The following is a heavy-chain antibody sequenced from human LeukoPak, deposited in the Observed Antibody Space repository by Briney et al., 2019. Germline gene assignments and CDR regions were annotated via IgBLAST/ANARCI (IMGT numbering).Heavy chain of an antibody. V-gene: IGHV3-21*01. Sequence: GGSLRLSCAASGFTFSNAWMSWVRQAPGKGLEWVSSISGSRSSIYYADSVKGRFTISRDNAKNSLYLQMNSLRAEDTALHYCAREEAAPRYYSYYYGMDVWGQGTTVTVSS. CDR3: AREEAAPRYYSYYYGMDV. D-gene: IGHD6-6*01. J-gene: IGHJ6*02. CDR1: GFTFSNAW. CDR2: ISGSRSSI.